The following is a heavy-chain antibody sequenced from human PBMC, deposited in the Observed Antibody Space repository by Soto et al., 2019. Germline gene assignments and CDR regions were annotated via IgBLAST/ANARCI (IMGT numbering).Heavy chain of an antibody. CDR3: ARLSSLYYNTDYGGYYFDY. D-gene: IGHD3-22*01. CDR1: GGAIRGGAYY. Sequence: QVQLQESGPGLVKPSQTLSLTCTVSGGAIRGGAYYWSWIRQHPGKGLAWIGYIFYSGNSFYNPSLKSGVTISVDTSKNQFSLQLSSVTAADTAIHYCARLSSLYYNTDYGGYYFDYWGQGTLVSVSS. V-gene: IGHV4-31*03. J-gene: IGHJ4*02. CDR2: IFYSGNS.